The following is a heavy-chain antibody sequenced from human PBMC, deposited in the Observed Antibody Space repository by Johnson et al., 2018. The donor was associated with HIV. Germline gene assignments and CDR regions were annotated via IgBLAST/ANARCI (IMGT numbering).Heavy chain of an antibody. CDR2: ISYDGSNK. Sequence: QMLLVESGGGLVQPGGSLRLSCAASGFTFSSYAMHWVRQAPGKGLEWVAVISYDGSNKYYADSVKGRFTISRDNSKNTLYLQMNSLRAEDTAVYYWARDQGTPIIGGVAFDIWGQGTMVTVSS. CDR3: ARDQGTPIIGGVAFDI. D-gene: IGHD4-23*01. CDR1: GFTFSSYA. J-gene: IGHJ3*02. V-gene: IGHV3-30*04.